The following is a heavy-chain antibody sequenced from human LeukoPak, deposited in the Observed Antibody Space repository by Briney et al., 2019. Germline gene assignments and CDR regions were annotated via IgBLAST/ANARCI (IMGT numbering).Heavy chain of an antibody. CDR3: ARISLGAIWGYYYGMDV. CDR2: FDPEDGET. J-gene: IGHJ6*02. CDR1: GYTLTELS. V-gene: IGHV1-24*01. D-gene: IGHD1-26*01. Sequence: ASVKVSCKVSGYTLTELSMHWVRQAPGKGLEWMGGFDPEDGETIYAQKFQGRVTITADESTSTAYMELSSLRSEDTAVFYCARISLGAIWGYYYGMDVWGRGTTVTVSS.